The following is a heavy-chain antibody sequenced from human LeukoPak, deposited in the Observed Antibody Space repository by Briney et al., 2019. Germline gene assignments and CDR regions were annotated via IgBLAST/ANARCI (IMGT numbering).Heavy chain of an antibody. CDR1: GGSISSYY. CDR2: IYYSGST. D-gene: IGHD3-10*01. V-gene: IGHV4-59*01. CDR3: ARAPETSYDQPKAWFFDP. J-gene: IGHJ5*02. Sequence: SETLSLTCTVSGGSISSYYWSWIRQPPGKGLEWIGYIYYSGSTNYNPSLKSRVTISVDTSKNQFSLKLSSVTAADTAVYYCARAPETSYDQPKAWFFDPWGQGTLVTVSS.